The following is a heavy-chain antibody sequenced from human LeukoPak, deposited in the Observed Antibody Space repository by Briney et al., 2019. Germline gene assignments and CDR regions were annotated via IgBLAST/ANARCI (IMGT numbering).Heavy chain of an antibody. CDR3: ARDRAVADGRLYY. CDR1: GFTVSSNY. Sequence: PGGSLRLSCAGSGFTVSSNYMSWARQAPGKGLEWVSVIYSGDSTYYADSVKGRFIISRDNSKNTVYLQMNSLRAEDTAVYYCARDRAVADGRLYYWGQGTLVTVPS. D-gene: IGHD6-19*01. CDR2: IYSGDST. J-gene: IGHJ4*02. V-gene: IGHV3-66*01.